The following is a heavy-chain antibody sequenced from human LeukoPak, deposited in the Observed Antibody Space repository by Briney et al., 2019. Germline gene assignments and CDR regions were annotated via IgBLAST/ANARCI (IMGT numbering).Heavy chain of an antibody. V-gene: IGHV3-43*02. CDR2: ISGDGGST. CDR3: AKGGVYYGPGSYFTFDY. Sequence: GGSLRLSCAASGFTFDDYAMHWVRQAPGKGLEWVSLISGDGGSTYYADSVKGRFTISRDNSKNSLYLQMNSLRTEDTALYYCAKGGVYYGPGSYFTFDYWGQGTLVTVSS. J-gene: IGHJ4*02. CDR1: GFTFDDYA. D-gene: IGHD3-10*01.